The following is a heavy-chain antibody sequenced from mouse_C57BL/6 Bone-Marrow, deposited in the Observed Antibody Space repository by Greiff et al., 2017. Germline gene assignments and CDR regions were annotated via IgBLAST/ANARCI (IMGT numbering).Heavy chain of an antibody. J-gene: IGHJ3*01. CDR2: ISGGGGNT. CDR1: GFTFSSYT. V-gene: IGHV5-9*01. CDR3: ARQERSLL. Sequence: EVQGVESGGGLVKPGGSLKLSCAASGFTFSSYTMSWVRQTPEKRLEWVATISGGGGNTYYPDSVKGRFTISRDNAKNTLYLQMSSLRSEDTALYYCARQERSLLWGQGTLVTVSA. D-gene: IGHD6-5*01.